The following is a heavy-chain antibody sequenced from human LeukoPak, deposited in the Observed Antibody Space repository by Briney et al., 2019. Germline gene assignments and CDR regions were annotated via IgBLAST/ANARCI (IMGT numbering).Heavy chain of an antibody. Sequence: PGGSLRLSCAASGFTFSSYAMSWVRQAPGKGLEWVSAISGSGGSTYYADSVKGRFTISRDNSKNTLYLQMNSLRAEDPAGYYCAKNFNSPEVVVAATFDYWGQGTLVTVSS. CDR3: AKNFNSPEVVVAATFDY. V-gene: IGHV3-23*01. D-gene: IGHD2-15*01. J-gene: IGHJ4*02. CDR1: GFTFSSYA. CDR2: ISGSGGST.